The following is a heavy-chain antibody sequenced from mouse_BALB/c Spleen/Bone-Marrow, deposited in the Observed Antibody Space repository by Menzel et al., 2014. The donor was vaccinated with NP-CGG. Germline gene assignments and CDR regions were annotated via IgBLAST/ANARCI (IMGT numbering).Heavy chain of an antibody. Sequence: QVQLQQSGAELVKPGASVKLSCKASGYTFTEYIIHWVKQRSGQGLEWIGWFYPGSGSIKYNEKFKDKATLTADKSSSTVYMELRRLTSKDSAVYFCARHEKANYGNYAMDYWGQGTSVTVSS. CDR3: ARHEKANYGNYAMDY. CDR1: GYTFTEYI. CDR2: FYPGSGSI. D-gene: IGHD1-1*01. V-gene: IGHV1-62-2*01. J-gene: IGHJ4*01.